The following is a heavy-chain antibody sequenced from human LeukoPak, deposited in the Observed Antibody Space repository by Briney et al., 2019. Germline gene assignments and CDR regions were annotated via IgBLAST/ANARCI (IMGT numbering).Heavy chain of an antibody. J-gene: IGHJ4*02. CDR2: IYYSGST. Sequence: SETLSLTCTVSGDSIASGTYSWGWIRQPPGKGLEWIGSIYYSGSTYYNPSLKSRVTISVDTSKNQFPPKLSSVTAADTAVYYCARHAGGIAATGTRPFDYWGQGTLVTVSS. V-gene: IGHV4-39*01. D-gene: IGHD6-13*01. CDR1: GDSIASGTYS. CDR3: ARHAGGIAATGTRPFDY.